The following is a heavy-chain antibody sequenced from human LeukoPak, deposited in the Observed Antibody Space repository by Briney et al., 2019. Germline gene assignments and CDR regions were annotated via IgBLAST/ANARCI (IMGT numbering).Heavy chain of an antibody. J-gene: IGHJ4*02. CDR2: IYTSGST. V-gene: IGHV4-4*07. Sequence: SETLSLTCTVSGGSISSYYWSWIRQPAGKGLEWIGRIYTSGSTNYNPSLKSRVTMSVDTSKNQFSLKLSSVTAADTAVYYCARHPTDSSSTYFDYWGQGTLVTVSS. CDR3: ARHPTDSSSTYFDY. D-gene: IGHD6-13*01. CDR1: GGSISSYY.